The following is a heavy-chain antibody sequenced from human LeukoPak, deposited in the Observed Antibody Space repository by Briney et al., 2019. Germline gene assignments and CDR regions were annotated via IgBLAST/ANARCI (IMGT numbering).Heavy chain of an antibody. Sequence: GGSLRLSCAASGFSFGGYAMTWVRQAPGKGLEWVSSITYNGAATYYLDFVKARFTISRDNSRSTLYLQMDSLTAEDTALYYCAKDGLYFDGSTHIYYFDSWGQGTLVAVSS. CDR2: ITYNGAAT. D-gene: IGHD3-9*01. V-gene: IGHV3-23*01. CDR3: AKDGLYFDGSTHIYYFDS. CDR1: GFSFGGYA. J-gene: IGHJ4*02.